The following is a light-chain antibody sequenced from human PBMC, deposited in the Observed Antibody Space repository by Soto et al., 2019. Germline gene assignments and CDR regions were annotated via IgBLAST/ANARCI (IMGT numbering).Light chain of an antibody. CDR2: EVS. Sequence: QSVLTQPASVSGSPGQSITISCTGTSSDVGGYNYVSWSQQHPGKAPQLMIYEVSNRPSGVSNRFSGSKSGNTASLTISGLQAEDEADYYCSSYTSSSTYVFGTGTMVTVL. J-gene: IGLJ1*01. CDR1: SSDVGGYNY. V-gene: IGLV2-14*01. CDR3: SSYTSSSTYV.